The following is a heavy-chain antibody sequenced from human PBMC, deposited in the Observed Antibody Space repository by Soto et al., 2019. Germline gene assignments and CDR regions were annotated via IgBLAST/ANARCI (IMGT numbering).Heavy chain of an antibody. V-gene: IGHV3-74*01. J-gene: IGHJ4*02. CDR2: IDNTGSSA. Sequence: EVRLVESGGGLVQPGGSLRLSCAASGFPFSSHWLQWVRQVPGRGLVWVSRIDNTGSSAIYADSVRGRFTVSRDNAKDTLYLHMNSLRAEDTAAYYCATLNGYDYWGQGTLVTVSS. CDR1: GFPFSSHW. D-gene: IGHD5-12*01. CDR3: ATLNGYDY.